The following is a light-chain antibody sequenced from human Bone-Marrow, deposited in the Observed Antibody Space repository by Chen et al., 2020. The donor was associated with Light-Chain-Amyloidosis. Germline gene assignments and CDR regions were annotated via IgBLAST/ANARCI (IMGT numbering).Light chain of an antibody. V-gene: IGLV6-57*01. CDR3: QSYQGSSQGV. CDR2: EDD. CDR1: SGSIATNY. Sequence: NFMLTQPHSVSESQGKTVIISCTRSSGSIATNYVQWYQQRPGSSPTTVIYEDDQRPSGVPDRFSGSIDRSSNSASLTMSGLKTEDEADYYCQSYQGSSQGVFGGGTKLTVL. J-gene: IGLJ3*02.